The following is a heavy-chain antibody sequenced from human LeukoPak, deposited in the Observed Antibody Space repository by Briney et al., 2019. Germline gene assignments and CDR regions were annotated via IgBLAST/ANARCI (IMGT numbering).Heavy chain of an antibody. CDR2: INPNSGGT. CDR3: ARADALFYCSGGSCPDY. D-gene: IGHD2-15*01. CDR1: GYTFTGYY. J-gene: IGHJ4*02. V-gene: IGHV1-2*02. Sequence: ASVKVSCKASGYTFTGYYMHWVRQAPGQGLEWMGWINPNSGGTNYAQKFQGRVTMTRDTSISTAYMELRSLRSDDTAVYYCARADALFYCSGGSCPDYWGQGTLVTVSS.